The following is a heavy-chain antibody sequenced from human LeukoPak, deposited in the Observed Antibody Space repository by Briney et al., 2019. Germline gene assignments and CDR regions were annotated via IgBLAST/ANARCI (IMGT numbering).Heavy chain of an antibody. V-gene: IGHV3-30*02. CDR1: GFTFSSYG. D-gene: IGHD3-22*01. CDR3: ARDTGSSGSLDAFDI. J-gene: IGHJ3*02. Sequence: GGSLRLSCAASGFTFSSYGMHWVRQAPGKGLEWVAFIRYDGSNKYYADSVKGRFTISRDNSKNTLYLQMNSLRAEDTAVYYCARDTGSSGSLDAFDIWGQGTMVTVSS. CDR2: IRYDGSNK.